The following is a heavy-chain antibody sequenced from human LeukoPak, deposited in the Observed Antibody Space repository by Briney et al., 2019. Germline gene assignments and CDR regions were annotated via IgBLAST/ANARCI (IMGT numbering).Heavy chain of an antibody. CDR1: GGSISSYY. CDR3: ARGGNGGSEYFQH. Sequence: SETLSLTCTVSGGSISSYYWGWIRLPPGKGLEWIGSIHHSGITSYNPSLKSRVTISVDTSKNQFSLKRSSVTAADTAVYYCARGGNGGSEYFQHWGQGTLVTVSS. J-gene: IGHJ1*01. V-gene: IGHV4-38-2*02. CDR2: IHHSGIT. D-gene: IGHD2-15*01.